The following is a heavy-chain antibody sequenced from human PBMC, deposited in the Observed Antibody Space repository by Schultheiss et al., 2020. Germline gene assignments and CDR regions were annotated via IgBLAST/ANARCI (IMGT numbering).Heavy chain of an antibody. V-gene: IGHV3-30*18. D-gene: IGHD3-3*01. J-gene: IGHJ4*02. CDR3: AKAPSFGVAPLAN. Sequence: GGSLRLSCAASGFTFSSYGMHWVRQAPGKGLEWVAVISYDGSNKYYADSVKGRFTISRDNSKNTLYLQMNSLRAEDTAVYYCAKAPSFGVAPLANWGEGTRVNVSS. CDR1: GFTFSSYG. CDR2: ISYDGSNK.